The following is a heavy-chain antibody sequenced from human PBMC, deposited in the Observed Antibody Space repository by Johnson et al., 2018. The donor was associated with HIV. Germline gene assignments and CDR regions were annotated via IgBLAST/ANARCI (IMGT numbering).Heavy chain of an antibody. CDR2: IKCDGSEK. Sequence: EQLVESGGGVVQPGGSLRLSCAASGFTFSSSWMHWVCQAPEKGLEWVADIKCDGSEKYYVDSVKGRLTISRDNAKNSLYLQVNSLRAEDTAVYYCANGGGGAFDIWGQGTMVTVSS. CDR3: ANGGGGAFDI. J-gene: IGHJ3*02. V-gene: IGHV3-52*01. D-gene: IGHD3-16*01. CDR1: GFTFSSSW.